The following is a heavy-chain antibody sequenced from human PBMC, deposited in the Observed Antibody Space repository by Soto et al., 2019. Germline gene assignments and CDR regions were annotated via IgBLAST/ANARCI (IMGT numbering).Heavy chain of an antibody. D-gene: IGHD3-10*01. Sequence: QVQLVQSGAEVKKPGASVKVSCKASGYTFTSYDINWVRQATGQGLEWMGWMNPNSGNTGYAQKFQGRDTKTRNTFISTAYMELRSLRSEDTAVYYCARGGGVIYRYSYDMDVCGQGTTVTVSS. CDR1: GYTFTSYD. V-gene: IGHV1-8*01. CDR2: MNPNSGNT. CDR3: ARGGGVIYRYSYDMDV. J-gene: IGHJ6*02.